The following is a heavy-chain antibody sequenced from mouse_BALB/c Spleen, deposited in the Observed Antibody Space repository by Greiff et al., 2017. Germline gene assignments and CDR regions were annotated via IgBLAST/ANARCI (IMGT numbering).Heavy chain of an antibody. J-gene: IGHJ3*01. CDR3: ARDQVLWFAY. V-gene: IGHV3-6*02. CDR2: ISYDGSN. CDR1: GYSITSGYY. D-gene: IGHD5-1*01. Sequence: EVQVVESGPGLVKPSQSLSLTCSVTGYSITSGYYWNWIRQFPGNKLEWMGYISYDGSNNYNPSLKNRISITRDTSKNQFFLKLNSVTTEDTATYYCARDQVLWFAYWGQGTLVTVSA.